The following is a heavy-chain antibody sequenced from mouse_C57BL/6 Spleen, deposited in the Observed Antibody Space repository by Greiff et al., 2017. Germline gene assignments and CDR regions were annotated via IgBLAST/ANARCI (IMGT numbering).Heavy chain of an antibody. CDR3: ARWYGYYFDY. J-gene: IGHJ2*01. V-gene: IGHV1-26*01. Sequence: VQLQQSGPELVKPGASVKISCKASGYTFTDYYMNWVKQSHGKSLEWIGDINPNNGGTSYNQKFKGKATLTVDKSSSTAYMELRSLTSEDSAVYYCARWYGYYFDYWGQGTTLTVSS. D-gene: IGHD2-10*02. CDR2: INPNNGGT. CDR1: GYTFTDYY.